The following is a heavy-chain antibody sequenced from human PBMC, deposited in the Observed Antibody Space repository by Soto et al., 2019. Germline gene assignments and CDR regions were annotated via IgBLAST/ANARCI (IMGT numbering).Heavy chain of an antibody. J-gene: IGHJ4*02. CDR2: ISWNSGSI. V-gene: IGHV3-9*01. D-gene: IGHD2-2*03. CDR3: AKGVDIVVVPAATFDY. CDR1: GFTFDDYA. Sequence: EVQLVESGGGLVQPGRSLRLSCAASGFTFDDYAMHWVRQAPGKGLEWVSGISWNSGSIGYADSVKGRFTISRDNAKNSLYLQMNSLRAEDTDLYYCAKGVDIVVVPAATFDYWGQGTLVTVSS.